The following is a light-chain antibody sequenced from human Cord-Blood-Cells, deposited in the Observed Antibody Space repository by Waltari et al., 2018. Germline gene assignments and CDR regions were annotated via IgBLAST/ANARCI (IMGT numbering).Light chain of an antibody. V-gene: IGKV1-39*01. J-gene: IGKJ1*01. CDR1: QSIISY. CDR3: QQSYSTPCT. Sequence: DIQMTQSPSSLSASVGDRVTITCRASQSIISYLTWYQQKPGQAPKLLIYAASSLQIGVPDRFSGSGSGTDFTLTISSLQPEDFATYYCQQSYSTPCTFGRGTKVEIK. CDR2: AAS.